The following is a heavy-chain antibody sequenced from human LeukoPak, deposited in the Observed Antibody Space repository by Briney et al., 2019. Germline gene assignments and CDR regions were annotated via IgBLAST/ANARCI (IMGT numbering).Heavy chain of an antibody. CDR3: ARHVAETYYYYGLDV. CDR1: GDSISTYY. CDR2: IYYSGST. V-gene: IGHV4-59*08. Sequence: SETLSLTCTVSGDSISTYYWSWIRQPPGKGLEWIGYIYYSGSTNYNPSLRGRVTISLDTSKNHFSLNLTSVTAADSVVYYCARHVAETYYYYGLDVWGQGATVTVSS. J-gene: IGHJ6*02.